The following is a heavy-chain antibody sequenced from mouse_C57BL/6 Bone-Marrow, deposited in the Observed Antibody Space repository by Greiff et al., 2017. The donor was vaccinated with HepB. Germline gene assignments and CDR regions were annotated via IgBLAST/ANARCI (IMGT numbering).Heavy chain of an antibody. CDR2: IYPGSGST. CDR1: GYTFTSYW. J-gene: IGHJ1*03. Sequence: QVQLQQPGAELVKPGASVKMSCKASGYTFTSYWITWVKQRPGQGLEWIGDIYPGSGSTNYNEKFKSKATLTVDTSSSTAYMQLSSLTSEDSAVYYGARKTLVVEYWYFDVWGTGTTVTVSS. V-gene: IGHV1-55*01. D-gene: IGHD1-1*02. CDR3: ARKTLVVEYWYFDV.